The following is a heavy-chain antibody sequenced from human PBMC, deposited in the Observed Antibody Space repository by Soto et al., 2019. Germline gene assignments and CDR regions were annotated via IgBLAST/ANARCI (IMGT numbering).Heavy chain of an antibody. CDR1: GFTFTNYA. Sequence: EVQLLESGGGLVQPGGSLRLSCAASGFTFTNYAMSWVRQAPGKGLEWVSGVNGAGLRTYYADSVKGRFSMSRDNSKNTVSLQMQSLRAEDTALYYCAEDGVLGAPYFFDSWGQGTLVTVSS. V-gene: IGHV3-23*01. CDR2: VNGAGLRT. J-gene: IGHJ4*02. D-gene: IGHD1-26*01. CDR3: AEDGVLGAPYFFDS.